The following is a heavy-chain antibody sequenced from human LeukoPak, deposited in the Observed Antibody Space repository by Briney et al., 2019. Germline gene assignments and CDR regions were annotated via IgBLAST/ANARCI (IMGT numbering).Heavy chain of an antibody. CDR3: ARIDSSGYYYVGSFDY. J-gene: IGHJ4*02. D-gene: IGHD3-22*01. CDR2: ISGSGGST. V-gene: IGHV3-23*01. Sequence: GGSLRLSCAASGFTFSSYAMSWVRQAPGKGLEWVSAISGSGGSTYYADSVKGRFTISRDNSKNTLYLQMNSLRAEDTAVYYCARIDSSGYYYVGSFDYWGQGTLVTVSS. CDR1: GFTFSSYA.